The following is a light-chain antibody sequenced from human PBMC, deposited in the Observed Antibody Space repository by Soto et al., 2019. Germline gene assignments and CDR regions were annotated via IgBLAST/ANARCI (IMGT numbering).Light chain of an antibody. V-gene: IGLV2-14*03. J-gene: IGLJ3*02. CDR1: SSDIGGYNF. Sequence: QSVLTQPASVSGSPGQSITISCTGTSSDIGGYNFVSWYQQHPGKAPKLLIYDVTNRPPGLSDRFSGSKSGNTASLTISGLQAEDEANSYCSSFTTGSTLVFGGGTKLTVL. CDR3: SSFTTGSTLV. CDR2: DVT.